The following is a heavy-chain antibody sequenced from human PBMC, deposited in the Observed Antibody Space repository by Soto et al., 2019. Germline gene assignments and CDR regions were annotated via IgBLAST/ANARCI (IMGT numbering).Heavy chain of an antibody. V-gene: IGHV1-18*01. CDR2: ISAGNGST. CDR3: ARPGTADAFDI. D-gene: IGHD2-21*02. J-gene: IGHJ3*02. Sequence: ASVKLSCKASGYTFTRYGISWVRQAPGQGLEWMGWISAGNGSTSYAQKFQGRVTITRDTSTSTVYMELSSLRSEDTAVYYCARPGTADAFDIWGQGTMVTVSS. CDR1: GYTFTRYG.